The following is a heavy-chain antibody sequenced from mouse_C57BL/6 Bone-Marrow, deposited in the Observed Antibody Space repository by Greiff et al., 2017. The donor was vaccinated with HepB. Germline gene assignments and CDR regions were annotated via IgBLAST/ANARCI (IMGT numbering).Heavy chain of an antibody. D-gene: IGHD2-5*01. CDR3: TTSYSNNYYAMDY. Sequence: VQLQQSGAELVRPGASVKLSCTASGFNIKDDYMHWVKQRPEQGLEWIGWIDPENGDTEYASKFQGKAIITADTSSNTAYLKLSSLTSEDTAVCYCTTSYSNNYYAMDYWGQGTPVTVSS. CDR1: GFNIKDDY. V-gene: IGHV14-4*01. CDR2: IDPENGDT. J-gene: IGHJ4*01.